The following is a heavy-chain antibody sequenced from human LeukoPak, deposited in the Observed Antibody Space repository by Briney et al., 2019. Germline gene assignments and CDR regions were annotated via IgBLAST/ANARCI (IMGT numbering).Heavy chain of an antibody. CDR2: IANDGRFT. J-gene: IGHJ3*02. Sequence: GGSLRLSCAASGFTFSSHPMNWVRQAPGKGLEWVAVIANDGRFTHYADSVKGRFTISRDNSKSTLKMQMNSLRAEDTALYYCVKEANGFDMWGLGTMVTVSS. D-gene: IGHD2-8*01. V-gene: IGHV3-30*04. CDR1: GFTFSSHP. CDR3: VKEANGFDM.